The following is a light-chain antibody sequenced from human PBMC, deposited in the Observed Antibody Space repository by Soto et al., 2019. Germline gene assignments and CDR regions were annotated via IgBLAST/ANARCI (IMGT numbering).Light chain of an antibody. CDR3: KQYGSYQLT. J-gene: IGKJ4*01. CDR2: GAS. Sequence: EIVLTQSPGTLSFSPGERATLSCRASQSVSSSYLAWYQQKPGQAPRLLIYGASSRATGIPDRFSGSGSGTDFTLTISRLEPEDFAVYYCKQYGSYQLTFGGGTKVDIX. CDR1: QSVSSSY. V-gene: IGKV3-20*01.